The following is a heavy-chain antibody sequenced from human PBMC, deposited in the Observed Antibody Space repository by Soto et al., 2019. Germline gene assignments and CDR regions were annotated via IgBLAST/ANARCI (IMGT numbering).Heavy chain of an antibody. CDR3: ARQMGIAARRIDY. Sequence: SETLSLTCTVSGGSISSSSYYWGWIRQPPGKGLEWIGSIYYSGSTYYNPSLKSRVTISVDTSKNLFSLKLSSVTAADTAVYYCARQMGIAARRIDYWGQGTLVTVSS. CDR1: GGSISSSSYY. CDR2: IYYSGST. D-gene: IGHD6-6*01. V-gene: IGHV4-39*01. J-gene: IGHJ4*02.